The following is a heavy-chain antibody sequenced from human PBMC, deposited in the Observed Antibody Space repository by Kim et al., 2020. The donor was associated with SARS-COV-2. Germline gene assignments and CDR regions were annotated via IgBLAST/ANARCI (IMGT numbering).Heavy chain of an antibody. J-gene: IGHJ4*02. D-gene: IGHD6-13*01. V-gene: IGHV4-30-2*06. CDR1: GGSISSGGYS. CDR3: ARDSPAAGSYFDY. Sequence: SETLSLTCAVSGGSISSGGYSWSWIRQSPGKVLEWIGYISHSGSTYYNPSLKSRVTISIDRSKTQFSLKLTSVTAADTAVYYCARDSPAAGSYFDYWGQG. CDR2: ISHSGST.